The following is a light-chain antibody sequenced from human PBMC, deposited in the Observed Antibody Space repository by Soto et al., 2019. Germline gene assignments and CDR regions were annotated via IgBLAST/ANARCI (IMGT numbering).Light chain of an antibody. J-gene: IGKJ5*01. CDR1: QGIDTS. V-gene: IGKV1-9*01. CDR3: QQLHGYPIT. Sequence: ILLPQSPSSLSASVGDRVTITCRASQGIDTSLAWYQQTPGKAPKLLIYAASNFQSGVPSRFSGSGSGTHFTLTISSLQPEDFATYYCQQLHGYPITFGQGTRLEIK. CDR2: AAS.